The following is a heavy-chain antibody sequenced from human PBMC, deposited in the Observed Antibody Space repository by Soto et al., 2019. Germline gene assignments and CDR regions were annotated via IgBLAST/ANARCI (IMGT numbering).Heavy chain of an antibody. Sequence: QVQLVQSGAEVKKPGASVKVSCKASGYSFITYGISWVRQAPGQGLEWMAWISTYNGTIKYAEKLKGRVTVTTDTSTSTAYMELRSLRSDDTAVYYCARGGYTSSSTWHWDFDLWGRGTLLTVSS. CDR3: ARGGYTSSSTWHWDFDL. D-gene: IGHD6-13*01. V-gene: IGHV1-18*01. J-gene: IGHJ2*01. CDR2: ISTYNGTI. CDR1: GYSFITYG.